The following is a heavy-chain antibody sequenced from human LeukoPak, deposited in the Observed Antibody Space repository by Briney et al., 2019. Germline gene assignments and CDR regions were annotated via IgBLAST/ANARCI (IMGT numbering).Heavy chain of an antibody. V-gene: IGHV3-23*01. CDR3: ARASPGYSSGWYKSYY. Sequence: GGSLRLSCAASGFTFSSYGMSWVRQAPGKGLEWVSAISGSGGSTYYADSVKGRFTISRDNSKNTLYLQMNSLRAEDTAVYYCARASPGYSSGWYKSYYWGQGTLVTVSS. CDR1: GFTFSSYG. D-gene: IGHD6-19*01. CDR2: ISGSGGST. J-gene: IGHJ4*02.